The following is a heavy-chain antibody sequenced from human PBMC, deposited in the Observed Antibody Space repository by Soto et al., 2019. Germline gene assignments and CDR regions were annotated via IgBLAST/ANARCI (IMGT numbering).Heavy chain of an antibody. Sequence: SETLSLTCTVSGGSISSYHWSWIRQPPGKGLEWIGYIYYSGSTNYNPSLKSRVTISVDTSKNQFSLKLSSVTAADTAVYYCASTYIVVVPAAPGTAIGQIKYYMDVWGKGTTVTVSS. CDR1: GGSISSYH. CDR2: IYYSGST. CDR3: ASTYIVVVPAAPGTAIGQIKYYMDV. D-gene: IGHD2-2*01. V-gene: IGHV4-59*08. J-gene: IGHJ6*03.